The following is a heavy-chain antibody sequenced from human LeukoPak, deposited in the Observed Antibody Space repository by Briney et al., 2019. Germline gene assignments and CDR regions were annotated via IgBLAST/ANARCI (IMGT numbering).Heavy chain of an antibody. J-gene: IGHJ4*02. D-gene: IGHD1-1*01. CDR3: ARGVGLTQGGTFDY. Sequence: SETLSLTCTVSDGSISSSNYYWAWIRQPPGKGLEWIANIFYTGNTYYNPSLKSRVTISVDTSKNQLSLKLSSVTAADTAVYYCARGVGLTQGGTFDYWGQGTLVTVSS. CDR1: DGSISSSNYY. CDR2: IFYTGNT. V-gene: IGHV4-39*07.